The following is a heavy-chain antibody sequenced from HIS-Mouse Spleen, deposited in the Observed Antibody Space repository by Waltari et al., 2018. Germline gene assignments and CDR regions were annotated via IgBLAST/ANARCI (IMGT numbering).Heavy chain of an antibody. J-gene: IGHJ4*02. V-gene: IGHV3-33*06. D-gene: IGHD2-8*01. CDR3: AKGGLMVYAIGDY. CDR2: RWYDGRNK. Sequence: QVQLVESGGGVVQPGRSLRLSCAASGFTFSSYGVPWVRQAPGKGLEGVACRWYDGRNKYYADSVKGRFTISRDNSKNTLYLQMNSLRAEDTAVYYCAKGGLMVYAIGDYWGQGTLVTVSS. CDR1: GFTFSSYG.